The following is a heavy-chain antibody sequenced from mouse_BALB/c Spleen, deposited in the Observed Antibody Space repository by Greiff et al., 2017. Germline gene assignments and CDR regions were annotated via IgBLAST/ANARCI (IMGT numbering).Heavy chain of an antibody. Sequence: VQLQESGAELVRPGVSVKISCKGSGYTFTDYAMHWVKQSHAKSLEWIGVISTYYGDASYNQKFKGKATMTVDKSSSTAYMELARLTSEDSAIYYCARLRRGYAMDYWGQGTSVTVSS. CDR2: ISTYYGDA. J-gene: IGHJ4*01. V-gene: IGHV1S137*01. CDR1: GYTFTDYA. D-gene: IGHD2-12*01. CDR3: ARLRRGYAMDY.